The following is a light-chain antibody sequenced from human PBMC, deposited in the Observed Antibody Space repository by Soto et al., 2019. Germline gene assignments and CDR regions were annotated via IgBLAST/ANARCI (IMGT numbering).Light chain of an antibody. V-gene: IGKV3-15*01. CDR3: QQCRNWPLT. CDR1: QNVYNN. Sequence: EIVMTQSLATLSVSPGEGATLSCKASQNVYNNLAWYQQRPGQPPRLLIYDASTRATGISARFSGSGYGTEFTLTISSLHSEDFAVYFCQQCRNWPLTFGGGTKVDIK. J-gene: IGKJ4*01. CDR2: DAS.